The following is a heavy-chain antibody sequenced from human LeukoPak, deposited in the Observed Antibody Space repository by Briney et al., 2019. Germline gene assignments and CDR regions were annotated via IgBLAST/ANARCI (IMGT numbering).Heavy chain of an antibody. CDR1: GGTFSSYA. D-gene: IGHD6-19*01. J-gene: IGHJ5*02. V-gene: IGHV1-69*13. CDR2: IIPIFGTA. CDR3: ARDSHRIAVAGIWSPHNWFDP. Sequence: SVKVSCKASGGTFSSYAISWVRQAPGQGLEWMGRIIPIFGTANYAQKFQGRVTITADESTSTAYMELSSLRSEDTAVYYCARDSHRIAVAGIWSPHNWFDPWGQGTLVTVSS.